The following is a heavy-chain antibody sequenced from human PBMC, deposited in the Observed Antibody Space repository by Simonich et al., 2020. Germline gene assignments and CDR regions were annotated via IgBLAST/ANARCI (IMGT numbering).Heavy chain of an antibody. J-gene: IGHJ4*02. CDR2: IYSGGRT. Sequence: EVQLVESGGGLIQPGGSLRLSCAASGFTVSSNYMSWVRQATGKGLGWVSVIYSGGRTYYADSVKGRVTISRDNSKNTLYRQINSLRAEDTAVYYCARWTATGYYFDYWGQGTLVTVSS. CDR3: ARWTATGYYFDY. D-gene: IGHD1-1*01. V-gene: IGHV3-53*01. CDR1: GFTVSSNY.